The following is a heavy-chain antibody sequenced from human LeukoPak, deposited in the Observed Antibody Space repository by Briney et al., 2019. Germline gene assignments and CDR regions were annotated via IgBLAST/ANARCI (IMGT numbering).Heavy chain of an antibody. V-gene: IGHV4-34*01. CDR3: ARGTLYSGWSYYLDY. Sequence: PSETLSLTCAVYGGSFSGYYWSWIRQPPGKGLEWIGEINHSGSAKYNPSLKSRVTISVDTSKNQFSLQLTSVTAADTAVYYCARGTLYSGWSYYLDYWGQGTLVTVSS. CDR1: GGSFSGYY. CDR2: INHSGSA. J-gene: IGHJ4*02. D-gene: IGHD6-19*01.